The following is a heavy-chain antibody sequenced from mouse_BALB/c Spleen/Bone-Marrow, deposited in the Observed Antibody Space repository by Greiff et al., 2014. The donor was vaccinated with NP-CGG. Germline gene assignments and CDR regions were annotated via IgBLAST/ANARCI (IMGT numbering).Heavy chain of an antibody. Sequence: QVHVKQSRIPSSASRTSVKVSCKASGYAFTNYLIEWVKQRPGQGLEWIGVINPGSGGTNYNEKFKGKATLTADKSSSTAYMQLSSLTSDDSAVYFCARGITTGYFDYWGQGTTLTVSS. CDR3: ARGITTGYFDY. CDR1: GYAFTNYL. CDR2: INPGSGGT. V-gene: IGHV1-54*01. D-gene: IGHD1-1*01. J-gene: IGHJ2*01.